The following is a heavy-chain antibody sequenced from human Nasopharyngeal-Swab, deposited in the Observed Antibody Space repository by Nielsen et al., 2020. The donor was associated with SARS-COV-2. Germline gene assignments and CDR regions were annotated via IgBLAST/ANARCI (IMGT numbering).Heavy chain of an antibody. Sequence: IRPPPGQGLEWIGYIYYSGSTNYNPSLKSRVTISVDTSKNQFSLKLSSVTAADTAVYYCARGGRGIFGVVTNFDYWGQGTLVTVSS. CDR2: IYYSGST. J-gene: IGHJ4*02. CDR3: ARGGRGIFGVVTNFDY. D-gene: IGHD3-3*01. V-gene: IGHV4-59*01.